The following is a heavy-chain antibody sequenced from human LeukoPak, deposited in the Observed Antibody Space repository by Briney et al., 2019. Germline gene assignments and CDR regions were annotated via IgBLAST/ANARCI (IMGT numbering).Heavy chain of an antibody. Sequence: GGSLRLSCAASRFTFSNYWMSWVRQAPGKGLEWVANIKQDGSEKYYVDSVKGRFTISRDNAENSMYLQMNSLRAEDTAVYYCARTTEGGYTYGYFYYYYMDVWGKGTTVPISS. CDR2: IKQDGSEK. D-gene: IGHD5-18*01. V-gene: IGHV3-7*03. CDR1: RFTFSNYW. CDR3: ARTTEGGYTYGYFYYYYMDV. J-gene: IGHJ6*03.